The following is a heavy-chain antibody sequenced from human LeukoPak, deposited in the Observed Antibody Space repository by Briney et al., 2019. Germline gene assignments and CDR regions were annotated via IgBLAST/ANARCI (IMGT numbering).Heavy chain of an antibody. CDR1: GYTFTGYY. V-gene: IGHV1-2*02. CDR3: ARGGGLYRYCSSTSCYDN. Sequence: ASVKVSCKASGYTFTGYYMHWVRQAPGQGLEWMGWINPNSGGTNYAQKFQGRVTMTRDTSISTAYMELSRLRSDDTAVYYCARGGGLYRYCSSTSCYDNWGQGTLVTVSS. CDR2: INPNSGGT. D-gene: IGHD2-2*01. J-gene: IGHJ4*02.